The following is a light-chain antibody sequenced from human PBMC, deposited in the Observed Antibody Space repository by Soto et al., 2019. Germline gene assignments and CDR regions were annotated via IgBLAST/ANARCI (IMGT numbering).Light chain of an antibody. J-gene: IGKJ1*01. CDR2: GAS. V-gene: IGKV3-20*01. CDR1: QSVSSIY. Sequence: EIVLTQSPGTLSFSPGERATLSCRGSQSVSSIYLGWYQQKPGQAPRLHMYGASSRATGIPERFSGSGSGTDFTLTISRLEPEDFAVYYCQQYGSSPRTFGQGTKVDI. CDR3: QQYGSSPRT.